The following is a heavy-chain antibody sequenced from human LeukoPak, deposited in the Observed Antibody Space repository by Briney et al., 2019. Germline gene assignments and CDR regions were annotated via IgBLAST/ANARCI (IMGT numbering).Heavy chain of an antibody. J-gene: IGHJ4*02. V-gene: IGHV3-30*02. CDR3: AKAQLDVLRYFDWLGYFDY. CDR1: GFTFSSYG. D-gene: IGHD3-9*01. CDR2: IRYDGSNK. Sequence: GGSLRLSCAASGFTFSSYGMHWVRQAPGKGLEWVAFIRYDGSNKYYADSVKGRFTISRDNSKNTLYLQMNSLRAEDTAVYYCAKAQLDVLRYFDWLGYFDYWGQGTLVTVSS.